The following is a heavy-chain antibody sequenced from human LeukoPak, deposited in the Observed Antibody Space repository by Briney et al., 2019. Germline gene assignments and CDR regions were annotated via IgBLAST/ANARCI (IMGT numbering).Heavy chain of an antibody. Sequence: GASVKVSCKTSEYTFTAHYIHWVRQAPGQGLDWMGWIDPNSGGTNYAQKFLGSVTMTGDTSINTAFMEIRRLRSDDTAIYYCARGRGTTMVRGVITNYFDLWGRGSLVTVSS. V-gene: IGHV1-2*02. CDR3: ARGRGTTMVRGVITNYFDL. CDR1: EYTFTAHY. CDR2: IDPNSGGT. J-gene: IGHJ2*01. D-gene: IGHD3-10*01.